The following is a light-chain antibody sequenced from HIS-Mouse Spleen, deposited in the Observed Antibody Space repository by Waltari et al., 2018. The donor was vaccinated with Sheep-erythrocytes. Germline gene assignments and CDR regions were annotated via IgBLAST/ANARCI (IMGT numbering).Light chain of an antibody. Sequence: QSVLTQPPSASGPPGQSVTISCSGISSTIGRNTVHRYQQLPVTAPKLLIYSNNQRPSGVPDRFSGSKSGTSASLAISGLQSEDEADYYCAAWDDSLNGPVFGGGTKLTVL. J-gene: IGLJ3*02. CDR3: AAWDDSLNGPV. CDR1: SSTIGRNT. CDR2: SNN. V-gene: IGLV1-44*01.